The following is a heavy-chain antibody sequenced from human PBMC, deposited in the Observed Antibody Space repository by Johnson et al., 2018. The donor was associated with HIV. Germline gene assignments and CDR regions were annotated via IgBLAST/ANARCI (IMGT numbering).Heavy chain of an antibody. J-gene: IGHJ3*02. CDR2: IGTAGDT. CDR3: ARGGVYSSSWYPFQGAFDI. Sequence: VQLVQSGGGLVQPGGSLRLSCAASGFTFSSYDMHWVRQAIGKGLEWVSAIGTAGDTYYPGSVKGRFTISRENAKNSLYLRMNSLRAGDTAVYYCARGGVYSSSWYPFQGAFDIWGQGTMVTVSS. V-gene: IGHV3-13*01. D-gene: IGHD6-13*01. CDR1: GFTFSSYD.